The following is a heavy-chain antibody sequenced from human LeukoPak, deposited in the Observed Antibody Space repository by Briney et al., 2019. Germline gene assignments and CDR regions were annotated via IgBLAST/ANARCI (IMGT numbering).Heavy chain of an antibody. D-gene: IGHD3-16*01. CDR3: GRAFPPLRTSSAGDL. CDR1: GFTFSDYD. J-gene: IGHJ4*02. Sequence: GGSLRLSCSASGFTFSDYDMNWVRQAPGKGLEWVSSISGLSTHIYYGDSVKGRFSISRDNAKNSVYLQMNSLGVEDTAIYYCGRAFPPLRTSSAGDLWGQGILVTVST. CDR2: ISGLSTHI. V-gene: IGHV3-69-1*02.